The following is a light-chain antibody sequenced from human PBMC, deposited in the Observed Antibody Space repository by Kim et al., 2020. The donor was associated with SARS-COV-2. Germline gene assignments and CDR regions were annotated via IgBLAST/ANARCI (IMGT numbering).Light chain of an antibody. Sequence: SYELAQPPSVSVSPGQTASISCSGDKLGDKYAYWYQQRPGQSPVLVIYKDTKRPSGIPERFSGSNSGNTATLTISGTQAMDEADYYCQAWDSTNVLFGGGTQLTVL. CDR3: QAWDSTNVL. CDR1: KLGDKY. J-gene: IGLJ2*01. V-gene: IGLV3-1*01. CDR2: KDT.